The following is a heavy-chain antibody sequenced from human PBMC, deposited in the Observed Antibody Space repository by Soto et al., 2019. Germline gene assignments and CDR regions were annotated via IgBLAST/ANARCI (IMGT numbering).Heavy chain of an antibody. CDR2: IYSGGST. J-gene: IGHJ6*03. Sequence: GWSLRLSCAASGFTVSSNYMSWVRQAPGKGLEWVSVIYSGGSTYYADSVKGRFTISRHNSKNTLYLQMNSLRAEDTAVYYCARGLIGDFWSGYYVDYYMDVWGKGTTVTVSS. CDR1: GFTVSSNY. CDR3: ARGLIGDFWSGYYVDYYMDV. V-gene: IGHV3-53*04. D-gene: IGHD3-3*01.